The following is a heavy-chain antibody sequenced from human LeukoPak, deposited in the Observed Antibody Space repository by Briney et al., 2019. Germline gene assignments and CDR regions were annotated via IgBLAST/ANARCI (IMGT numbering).Heavy chain of an antibody. CDR3: ARLPRDWQRWAFDI. CDR1: GGSISSYY. Sequence: KASETLSLTCTVSGGSISSYYWSWIRQPPGKGLQWIGYIYYSGSTNYNPSLKSRVTISVDTYKNQFSQKPSSVTAADTAVYYCARLPRDWQRWAFDIWGLGTMVTVSS. D-gene: IGHD2-15*01. CDR2: IYYSGST. V-gene: IGHV4-59*08. J-gene: IGHJ3*02.